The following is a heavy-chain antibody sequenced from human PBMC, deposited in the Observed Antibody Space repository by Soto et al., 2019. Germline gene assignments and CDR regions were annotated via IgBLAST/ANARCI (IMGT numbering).Heavy chain of an antibody. CDR1: GYTFTTYD. Sequence: ASVKVSCKASGYTFTTYDIHWVRQVTGQGLEWMGWMNPYNGNTGSTQKFQGRVTMTRNTSIATAYMELSSLRSDDTAIYYCARMATFGSLNWFDPWGQGTLVTVSS. CDR2: MNPYNGNT. J-gene: IGHJ5*02. V-gene: IGHV1-8*01. D-gene: IGHD3-10*01. CDR3: ARMATFGSLNWFDP.